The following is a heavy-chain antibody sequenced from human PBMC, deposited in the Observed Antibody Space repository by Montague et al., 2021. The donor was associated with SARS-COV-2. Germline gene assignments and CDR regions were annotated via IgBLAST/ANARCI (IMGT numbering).Heavy chain of an antibody. V-gene: IGHV4-59*11. Sequence: SETLSLTCSVSGGSISGHYWSWIRQPPGKGLEWIGNFDHSGDTKYNPSPKRRASISVYTPKNQFALSLHSVTAADTAVYYCAREFRIELWQTNWYFGLWGRGTLVTVSS. CDR3: AREFRIELWQTNWYFGL. D-gene: IGHD3-16*01. CDR2: FDHSGDT. CDR1: GGSISGHY. J-gene: IGHJ2*01.